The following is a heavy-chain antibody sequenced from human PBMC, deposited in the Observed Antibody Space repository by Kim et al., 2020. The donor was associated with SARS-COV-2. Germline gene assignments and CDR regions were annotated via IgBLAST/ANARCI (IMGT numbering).Heavy chain of an antibody. CDR3: ARGGNYPFDP. CDR1: GGSFSGYY. J-gene: IGHJ5*02. D-gene: IGHD3-10*01. CDR2: INHSGST. Sequence: SETLSLTCAVYGGSFSGYYWSWIRQPPGKGLEWIGEINHSGSTNYNPSLKSRVTISVDTSKNQFSLKLSSVTAADTAVYYCARGGNYPFDPWGQGTLVTVSS. V-gene: IGHV4-34*01.